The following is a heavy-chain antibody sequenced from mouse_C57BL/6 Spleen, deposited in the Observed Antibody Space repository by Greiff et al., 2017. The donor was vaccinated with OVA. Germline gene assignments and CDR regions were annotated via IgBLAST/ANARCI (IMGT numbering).Heavy chain of an antibody. D-gene: IGHD2-5*01. CDR1: GYAFSSSW. V-gene: IGHV1-82*01. CDR2: IYPGDGDT. CDR3: AYYSNDY. Sequence: VKLMESGPELVKPGASVKISCKASGYAFSSSWMNWVKQRPGKGLEWIGRIYPGDGDTNYNGKFKGKATLTADKSSSTAYMQLSSLTSEDSAVYFCAYYSNDYWGQGTTLTVSS. J-gene: IGHJ2*01.